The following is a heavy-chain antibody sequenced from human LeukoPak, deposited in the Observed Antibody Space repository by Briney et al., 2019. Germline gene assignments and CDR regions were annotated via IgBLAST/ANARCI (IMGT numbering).Heavy chain of an antibody. J-gene: IGHJ4*02. V-gene: IGHV3-23*01. D-gene: IGHD7-27*01. CDR3: TREHWDFDY. CDR2: ISGSGEST. Sequence: PGGSLRLSCAASGFTFSNYAITWIRQAPGKGLEWVSEISGSGESTYYGDSVKGRFTISRDNSKNTLYLQMNSLRAGDTAVYYCTREHWDFDYWGQGTLVTVSS. CDR1: GFTFSNYA.